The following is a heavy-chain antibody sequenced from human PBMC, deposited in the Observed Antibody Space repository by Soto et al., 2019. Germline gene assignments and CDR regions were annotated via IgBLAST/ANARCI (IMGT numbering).Heavy chain of an antibody. D-gene: IGHD3-22*01. J-gene: IGHJ3*02. CDR1: GYTFTGYY. Sequence: SVQASCKASGYTFTGYYMHWARQAPGQGLEWMGWINPNSGGTNYAQKFQGWVTMTRDTSISTAYMELSRLRSDDTAVYYCARVGYYYDSSGSILFALFDIWGQGTMVTVSS. CDR2: INPNSGGT. CDR3: ARVGYYYDSSGSILFALFDI. V-gene: IGHV1-2*04.